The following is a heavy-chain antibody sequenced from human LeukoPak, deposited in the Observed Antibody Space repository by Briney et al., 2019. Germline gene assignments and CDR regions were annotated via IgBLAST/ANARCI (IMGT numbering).Heavy chain of an antibody. Sequence: ASVKLSCKASGGTFSSYAISWVRQAPGQGLEWMGGIIPIFGTAKYAQKFQGRVTITADEPTSTAYMELSSLRSEDTAVYYCARDRLDIVPSGYYYYYYMDVWGKGTTVTVSS. CDR3: ARDRLDIVPSGYYYYYYMDV. CDR1: GGTFSSYA. J-gene: IGHJ6*03. CDR2: IIPIFGTA. V-gene: IGHV1-69*13. D-gene: IGHD2-2*03.